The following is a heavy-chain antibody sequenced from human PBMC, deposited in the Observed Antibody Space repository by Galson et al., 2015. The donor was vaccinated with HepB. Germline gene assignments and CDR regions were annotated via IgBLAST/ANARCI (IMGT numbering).Heavy chain of an antibody. CDR2: IKEDESQK. D-gene: IGHD3-16*02. J-gene: IGHJ4*02. V-gene: IGHV3-7*01. Sequence: SLRLSCAASGFSLGSYWMNWVRQAPGEGLEWVANIKEDESQKYYVDSVKGRFTISRDNARNSLFLQMHSLRVEDTAMYYCARGGITVWGLIVFGSFDYWGQGTLVTVSS. CDR1: GFSLGSYW. CDR3: ARGGITVWGLIVFGSFDY.